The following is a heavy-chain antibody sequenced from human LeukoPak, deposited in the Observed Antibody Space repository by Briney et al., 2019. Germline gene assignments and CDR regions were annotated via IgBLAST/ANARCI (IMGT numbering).Heavy chain of an antibody. Sequence: NPSETLSLTCTVSGGSISSYYWSWIRQPAGKGLEWIGRIYSTGSTNYNPSLESRVTMSVDTSKNQFSLRLRSVTAADTAVYYCARQIASAGTAGFDFWGQGALVTVSS. CDR3: ARQIASAGTAGFDF. J-gene: IGHJ4*02. D-gene: IGHD6-13*01. CDR1: GGSISSYY. V-gene: IGHV4-4*07. CDR2: IYSTGST.